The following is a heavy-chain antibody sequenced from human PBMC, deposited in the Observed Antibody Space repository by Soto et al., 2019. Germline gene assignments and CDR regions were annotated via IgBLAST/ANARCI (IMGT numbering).Heavy chain of an antibody. D-gene: IGHD2-8*01. CDR1: GFPFNFYS. CDR2: ITSTSGVV. J-gene: IGHJ4*02. V-gene: IGHV3-48*02. Sequence: DVQLKESGGGLIQPGGSLRLSCTASGFPFNFYSMSWVRQAPGKGLEWISYITSTSGVVNYADSVRGRFTISRDNGSISLYLHMNSLRDEDTALYYCARDGKGAAYANGPYYFEHWGQGALVTVSS. CDR3: ARDGKGAAYANGPYYFEH.